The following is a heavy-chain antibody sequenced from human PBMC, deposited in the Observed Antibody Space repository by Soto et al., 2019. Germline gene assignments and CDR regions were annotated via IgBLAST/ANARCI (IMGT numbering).Heavy chain of an antibody. D-gene: IGHD2-15*01. V-gene: IGHV3-7*01. CDR1: GFTFSSYW. J-gene: IGHJ4*02. CDR2: IKQDGSEK. CDR3: ARVKCSGGSCYSVFDY. Sequence: GGSLRLSCAASGFTFSSYWMSWVRQAPGKGLEWVANIKQDGSEKYYVDSVKGRFTISXXXXXXXXXXXXNSLRAEDTAVYYCARVKCSGGSCYSVFDYWGQGTLVTVSS.